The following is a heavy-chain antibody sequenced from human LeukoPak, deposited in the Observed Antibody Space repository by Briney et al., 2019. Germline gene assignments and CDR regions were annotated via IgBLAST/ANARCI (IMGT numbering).Heavy chain of an antibody. CDR3: ARDQWSYFSFFDY. CDR2: ISSSGSTI. D-gene: IGHD1-26*01. V-gene: IGHV3-11*01. Sequence: GGSLRLSCAASGFTFSDYYMSWIRQAPGKGLEWVSYISSSGSTIYYADSVKGRFTISRDNAKNSLYLQMNSQRAEDTAVYYCARDQWSYFSFFDYWGQGTLVTVSS. CDR1: GFTFSDYY. J-gene: IGHJ4*02.